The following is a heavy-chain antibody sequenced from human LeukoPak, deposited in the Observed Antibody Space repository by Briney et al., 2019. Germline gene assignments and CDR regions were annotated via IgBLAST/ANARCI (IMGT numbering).Heavy chain of an antibody. CDR2: VNPNSGNT. CDR1: GYTFTSYD. D-gene: IGHD5-24*01. CDR3: APRNVYKGYFDN. J-gene: IGHJ4*02. Sequence: ASVKVSCKASGYTFTSYDINWVRQAPGQGLEWVGWVNPNSGNTGYAQKFQGRVTITRNTSRGTAYMELSSLRSDDTAVYYCAPRNVYKGYFDNWGQGTLVTVSS. V-gene: IGHV1-8*03.